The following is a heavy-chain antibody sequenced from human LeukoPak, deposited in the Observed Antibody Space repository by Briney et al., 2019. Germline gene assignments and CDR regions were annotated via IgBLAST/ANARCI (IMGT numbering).Heavy chain of an antibody. D-gene: IGHD2-2*01. CDR2: ISGSGGST. Sequence: GGSLRLSCAASGFTVSSNYMSWVRQAPGKGLEWVSAISGSGGSTYYADSVKGRFTISRDNSKNTLYLQMNSLRAEDTAVYYCAKAQLGIPTYFDYWGQGTLVTVSS. V-gene: IGHV3-23*01. CDR3: AKAQLGIPTYFDY. J-gene: IGHJ4*02. CDR1: GFTVSSNY.